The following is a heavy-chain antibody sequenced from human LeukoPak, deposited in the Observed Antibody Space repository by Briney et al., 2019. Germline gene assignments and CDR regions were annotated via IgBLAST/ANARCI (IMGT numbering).Heavy chain of an antibody. D-gene: IGHD3-22*01. V-gene: IGHV3-23*01. CDR2: ISGSGGST. Sequence: GGSLRLSCAASGFTFSSYAMSWVRQAPGKGLEWVSAISGSGGSTYYADSVKGRFTISRDNSKNTLYLQMNSLRAKDTAVYYCAKPPYYYDSSGRTPLYYFDYWGQGTLVTVSS. CDR3: AKPPYYYDSSGRTPLYYFDY. CDR1: GFTFSSYA. J-gene: IGHJ4*02.